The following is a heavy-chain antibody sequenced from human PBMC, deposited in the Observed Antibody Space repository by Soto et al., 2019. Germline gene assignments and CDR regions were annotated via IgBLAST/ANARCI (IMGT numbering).Heavy chain of an antibody. Sequence: GWYLRLSCAASGFTFSSYAMHWVRQAPGKGLEWVAVISYDGSNKYYADSVKGRFTISRDNSKNTLYLQMNSLRAEDTAVYYCVRVNITMRFVDWCQGIRVTVCS. D-gene: IGHD1-20*01. CDR1: GFTFSSYA. V-gene: IGHV3-30-3*01. CDR2: ISYDGSNK. J-gene: IGHJ4*02. CDR3: VRVNITMRFVD.